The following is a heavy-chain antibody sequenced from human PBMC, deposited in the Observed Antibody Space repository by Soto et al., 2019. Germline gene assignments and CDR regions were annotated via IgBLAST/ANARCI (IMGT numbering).Heavy chain of an antibody. CDR3: AIPGAGDCDY. CDR1: CASISNNNW. D-gene: IGHD6-13*01. Sequence: QVQLQESGPGLVEPSGTLSLTCAVSCASISNNNWWRWVRHPPGKGLEWIGEIYHSGTTNCDPSLNSRVTISVDKSKNQFSLKLSYVTAADTAVSYCAIPGAGDCDYWGQGTLVSVS. V-gene: IGHV4-4*02. CDR2: IYHSGTT. J-gene: IGHJ4*02.